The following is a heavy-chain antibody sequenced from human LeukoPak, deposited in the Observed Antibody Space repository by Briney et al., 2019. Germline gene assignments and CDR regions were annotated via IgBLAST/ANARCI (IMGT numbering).Heavy chain of an antibody. CDR2: INHSGST. D-gene: IGHD2-2*01. V-gene: IGHV4-34*01. Sequence: PSETLSLTCAVYGWSFSGYYWSWIRQPPGKGLEWIGEINHSGSTNYNPSLKSRVTISVDTSKNQFSLKLSSVTAADTAVYYCARGFRQLLRRGYYFDYWGQGSLVTVSS. CDR3: ARGFRQLLRRGYYFDY. J-gene: IGHJ4*02. CDR1: GWSFSGYY.